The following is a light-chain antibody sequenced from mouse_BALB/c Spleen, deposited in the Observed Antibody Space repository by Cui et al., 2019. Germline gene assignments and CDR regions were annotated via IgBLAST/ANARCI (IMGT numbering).Light chain of an antibody. V-gene: IGKV12-46*01. Sequence: DIQMTQYPASLSVSVGETVTITCRARENIYSNLAWYQQKQGKSPQLLVYATTNLADGVPSRFSGSGSGTQYSLKINSLQSEDFGSYYCQHFWGTPYTFGGGTKLEIK. CDR2: ATT. CDR1: ENIYSN. CDR3: QHFWGTPYT. J-gene: IGKJ2*01.